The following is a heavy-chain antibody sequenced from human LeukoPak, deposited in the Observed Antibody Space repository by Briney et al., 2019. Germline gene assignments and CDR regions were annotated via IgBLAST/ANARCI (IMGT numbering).Heavy chain of an antibody. Sequence: SETLSLTCTVSGGSISGYYWSWIRQPPGNGLEWIGQIYYSGSTIYFPSLKSRVTMSVDTSKNQFSLKLSSVTAADTAVYYCVGHGTGLKAFDIWGQGTMVTVSS. CDR1: GGSISGYY. V-gene: IGHV4-59*08. J-gene: IGHJ3*02. D-gene: IGHD1-14*01. CDR2: IYYSGST. CDR3: VGHGTGLKAFDI.